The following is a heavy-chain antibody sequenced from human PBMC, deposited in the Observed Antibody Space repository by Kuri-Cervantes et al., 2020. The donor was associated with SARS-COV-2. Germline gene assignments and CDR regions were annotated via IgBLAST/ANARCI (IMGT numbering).Heavy chain of an antibody. J-gene: IGHJ4*02. CDR1: GFTFDDYA. CDR2: ISSSSYI. Sequence: GGSLRLSCAASGFTFDDYAMHWVRQAPGKGLEWVSSISSSSYIYYADSVKGRFTTSRDNAKNSLYLQMNSLRAEDTAVYYCARDFPEYQLPFDTHADYWGQGTLVTVSS. D-gene: IGHD2-2*01. V-gene: IGHV3-69-1*01. CDR3: ARDFPEYQLPFDTHADY.